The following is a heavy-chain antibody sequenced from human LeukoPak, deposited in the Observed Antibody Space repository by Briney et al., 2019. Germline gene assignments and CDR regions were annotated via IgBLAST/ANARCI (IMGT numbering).Heavy chain of an antibody. V-gene: IGHV3-53*01. CDR3: ARGIAVANDY. D-gene: IGHD6-19*01. J-gene: IGHJ4*02. CDR2: IYSGGST. Sequence: GGSLRLSCTAAGFTFDDYGMSWVRQAPGKGLEWVSVIYSGGSTYYADSVKGRFTISRDNSKNTLYLQMNSLRAEDTAVYYCARGIAVANDYWGQGTLVTVSS. CDR1: GFTFDDYG.